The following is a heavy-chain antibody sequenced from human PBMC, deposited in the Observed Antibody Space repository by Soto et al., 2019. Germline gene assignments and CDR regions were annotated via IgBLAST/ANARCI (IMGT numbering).Heavy chain of an antibody. CDR1: GGSITTGGYY. D-gene: IGHD2-15*01. CDR3: ARTKCSGGSCYSWSLDY. V-gene: IGHV4-31*03. Sequence: SETLSLTCTVSGGSITTGGYYWSWIRQLPGKGLEWIGHRYYSESTYYNPSLKSRVSISLDTSKNQFSLKLSFVAAADTAMYYCARTKCSGGSCYSWSLDYWGQGTPVTVSS. J-gene: IGHJ4*02. CDR2: RYYSEST.